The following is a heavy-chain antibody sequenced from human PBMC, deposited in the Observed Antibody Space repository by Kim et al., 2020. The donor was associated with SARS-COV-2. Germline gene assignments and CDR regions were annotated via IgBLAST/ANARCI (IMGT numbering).Heavy chain of an antibody. CDR1: GFTFSSYS. Sequence: GGSLRLSCAASGFTFSSYSMNWVRQAPGKGLEWVSSISSSSTYIYYADSVKGRFTISRDNAKNSLYLQMNSLRAEDTAVYYCARENDYSSSWFDYWGQGTLVTVSS. J-gene: IGHJ4*02. V-gene: IGHV3-21*01. D-gene: IGHD6-13*01. CDR2: ISSSSTYI. CDR3: ARENDYSSSWFDY.